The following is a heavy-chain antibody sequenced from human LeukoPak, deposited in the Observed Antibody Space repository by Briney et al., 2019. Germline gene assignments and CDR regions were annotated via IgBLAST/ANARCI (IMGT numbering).Heavy chain of an antibody. J-gene: IGHJ6*03. D-gene: IGHD3-9*01. CDR2: IYTSGST. Sequence: SETLSLICTVSGGSISSYYWSWIRQPAGKGLEWIGRIYTSGSTNYNPSLKSRVTMSVDTSKNQFSLKLSSVTAADTAVYYCAREYYDIFGGGTYYYYYMDVWGKGTTVTISS. CDR1: GGSISSYY. V-gene: IGHV4-4*07. CDR3: AREYYDIFGGGTYYYYYMDV.